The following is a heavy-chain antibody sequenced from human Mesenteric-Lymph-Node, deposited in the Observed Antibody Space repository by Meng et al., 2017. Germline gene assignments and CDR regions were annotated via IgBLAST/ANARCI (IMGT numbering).Heavy chain of an antibody. CDR2: ISSSGSTI. J-gene: IGHJ3*02. Sequence: GESLKISCAASGFTFSDYYMSWIRQAPGKGLEWVSYISSSGSTIYYADSVKGRFNISRENAKNSLYLQMNSLEAEDTAVYYFAKVDFWSGYYTSDAFDIWGQGTMVTVSS. D-gene: IGHD3-3*01. CDR3: AKVDFWSGYYTSDAFDI. CDR1: GFTFSDYY. V-gene: IGHV3-11*01.